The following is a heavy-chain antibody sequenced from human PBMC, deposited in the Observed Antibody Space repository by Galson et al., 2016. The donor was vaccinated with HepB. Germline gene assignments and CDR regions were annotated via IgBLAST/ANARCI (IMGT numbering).Heavy chain of an antibody. J-gene: IGHJ4*02. Sequence: SLRLSCAASGFTFYTFTMHWVRQSPGKGPECVAAISSDGSNRRYADSVRGRFTISRDNPRNTLYLQMDSLTTEDTAVYYCARGEIGTTLDWGQGALVTVS. CDR3: ARGEIGTTLD. CDR2: ISSDGSNR. D-gene: IGHD4-23*01. CDR1: GFTFYTFT. V-gene: IGHV3-30-3*01.